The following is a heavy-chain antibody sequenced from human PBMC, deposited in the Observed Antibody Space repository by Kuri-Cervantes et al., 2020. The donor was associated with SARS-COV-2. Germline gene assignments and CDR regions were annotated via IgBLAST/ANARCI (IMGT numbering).Heavy chain of an antibody. CDR2: ISYDGNNT. CDR1: GFTLSSFA. V-gene: IGHV3-30-3*01. CDR3: ARDRVGVHDC. Sequence: LSLTCAASGFTLSSFAIHWVRQAPGKGLEWVAIISYDGNNTYYADSVKGRFTISRDNSRNTLYLQMNSLRTEDTAIYYCARDRVGVHDCWGQGTLVTVSS. D-gene: IGHD2-21*01. J-gene: IGHJ4*02.